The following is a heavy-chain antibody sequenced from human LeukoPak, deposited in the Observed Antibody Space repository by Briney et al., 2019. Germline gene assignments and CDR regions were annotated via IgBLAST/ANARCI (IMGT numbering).Heavy chain of an antibody. V-gene: IGHV4-39*01. J-gene: IGHJ4*02. D-gene: IGHD1-26*01. CDR1: GGSISSSSYY. CDR2: IYYSGST. CDR3: ARLPRELLGRFDY. Sequence: SXTLSLTCTVSGGSISSSSYYWGWIRQPPGKGLEWIGSIYYSGSTYYNPSLKSRVTISVDTAKNQFSLKLSSVTAADTAVYYCARLPRELLGRFDYWGQGTLVTVSS.